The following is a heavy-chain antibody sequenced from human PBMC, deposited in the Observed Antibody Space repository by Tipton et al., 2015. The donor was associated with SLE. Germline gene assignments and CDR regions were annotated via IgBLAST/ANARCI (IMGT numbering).Heavy chain of an antibody. J-gene: IGHJ3*02. CDR3: ARVFGVRDLIPYAFDI. Sequence: SLRLSCTASGFTFGDYAMSWVRQAPGKGLEWVGFIRSKAYGGKTEYAASVKGRFTISRDDSKSIAYLQMNSLKTEDTAVYYCARVFGVRDLIPYAFDISGPGTIFSVSP. CDR2: IRSKAYGGKT. V-gene: IGHV3-49*04. D-gene: IGHD3-3*01. CDR1: GFTFGDYA.